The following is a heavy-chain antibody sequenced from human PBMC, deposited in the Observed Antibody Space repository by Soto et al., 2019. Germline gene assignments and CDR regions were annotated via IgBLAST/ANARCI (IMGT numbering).Heavy chain of an antibody. CDR1: DGSISSYY. V-gene: IGHV4-59*01. D-gene: IGHD3-22*01. CDR3: ARDRSITMIGSFDY. Sequence: PSETLSLTCTVSDGSISSYYWSWIRQPPGKGLEWIGYIYYSGSTNYNPSLKSRVTISVDTSKNQFSLKLSSVTAADTAVYYCARDRSITMIGSFDYWGQGTLVTVSS. J-gene: IGHJ4*02. CDR2: IYYSGST.